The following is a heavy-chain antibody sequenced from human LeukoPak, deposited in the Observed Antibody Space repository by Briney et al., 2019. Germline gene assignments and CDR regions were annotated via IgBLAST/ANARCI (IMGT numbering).Heavy chain of an antibody. CDR1: GGSISSSSYY. CDR2: FYYSGST. D-gene: IGHD2-15*01. Sequence: SETLSLTCTVSGGSISSSSYYWGWIRQPPGKGLEWIGSFYYSGSTYYNPSLKSRVTISVDTSKNQFSLKLSSVTAADTAVYYCARDLSPIVVVVAATTNWFDPWGQGTLVTVSS. CDR3: ARDLSPIVVVVAATTNWFDP. V-gene: IGHV4-39*07. J-gene: IGHJ5*02.